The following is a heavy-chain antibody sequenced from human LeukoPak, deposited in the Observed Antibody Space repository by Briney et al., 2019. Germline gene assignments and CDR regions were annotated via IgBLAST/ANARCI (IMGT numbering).Heavy chain of an antibody. J-gene: IGHJ4*02. CDR3: ARDRWSSSASAAPDDY. V-gene: IGHV1-18*01. CDR1: GYTFTNYG. CDR2: ISAYNGNT. D-gene: IGHD6-6*01. Sequence: ASVKVSCKVSGYTFTNYGISWVRQAPGQGLEWMGWISAYNGNTVYAQNLQGRVTMITDTSTSTAYMELRSLRSDDTAMYYCARDRWSSSASAAPDDYWGQGTLVTVSS.